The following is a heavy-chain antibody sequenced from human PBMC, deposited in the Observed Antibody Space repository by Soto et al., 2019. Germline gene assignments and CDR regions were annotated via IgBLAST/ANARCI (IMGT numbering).Heavy chain of an antibody. V-gene: IGHV3-23*01. J-gene: IGHJ4*02. CDR3: AKDSIPYSSSYVLDH. Sequence: EVQLLESGGGLVQPGGSLRLSCVASGFSFSGYAMSWVRQAPGKGLVWVSSMTATGVSIYSADSVRGRFTISRDNSKNRLYLHRSSLRAEDTARYYCAKDSIPYSSSYVLDHWGRGALVTVSS. CDR2: MTATGVSI. D-gene: IGHD6-6*01. CDR1: GFSFSGYA.